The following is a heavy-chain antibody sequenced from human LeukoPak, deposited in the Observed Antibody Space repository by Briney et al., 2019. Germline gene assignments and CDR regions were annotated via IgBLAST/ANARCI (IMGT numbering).Heavy chain of an antibody. J-gene: IGHJ6*03. CDR3: AKDLTYSYYFYMDV. CDR2: IRSDGSNE. CDR1: GFTFSSYG. V-gene: IGHV3-30*02. Sequence: GGSLRLSCAASGFTFSSYGMHWVRQAPGKGLEWVAFIRSDGSNEYYADSVKGRFTISRDNSKNTLYLQMNRLRAEDTAVYYCAKDLTYSYYFYMDVWGKGTTVTVSS.